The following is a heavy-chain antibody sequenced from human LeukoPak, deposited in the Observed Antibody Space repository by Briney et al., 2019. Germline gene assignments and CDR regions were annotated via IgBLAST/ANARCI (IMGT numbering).Heavy chain of an antibody. CDR3: ATPRINYYGSGIHYSYYYLDG. D-gene: IGHD3-10*01. V-gene: IGHV1-69*13. Sequence: SVKVSCKASGDAFTRAAVSWVRQAPGQGLEWMGGVIPHSGIADYAQKFQGRVTLTADASTSTPDMELYSLTSEDTAVYYCATPRINYYGSGIHYSYYYLDGWGSGTAVTVSS. J-gene: IGHJ6*03. CDR1: GDAFTRAA. CDR2: VIPHSGIA.